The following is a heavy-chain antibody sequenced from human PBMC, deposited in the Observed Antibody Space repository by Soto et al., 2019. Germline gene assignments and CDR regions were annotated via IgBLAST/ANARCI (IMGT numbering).Heavy chain of an antibody. Sequence: GASVKVSCKASGGTFSSYAISWVRQAPGQGLEWMGGIIPIFGTANYAQKFQGRVTITADESTSTAYTELSSLRSEDTAVYYCARPIYSSSALDYWGQGTLVTVSS. V-gene: IGHV1-69*13. CDR3: ARPIYSSSALDY. CDR1: GGTFSSYA. J-gene: IGHJ4*02. D-gene: IGHD6-6*01. CDR2: IIPIFGTA.